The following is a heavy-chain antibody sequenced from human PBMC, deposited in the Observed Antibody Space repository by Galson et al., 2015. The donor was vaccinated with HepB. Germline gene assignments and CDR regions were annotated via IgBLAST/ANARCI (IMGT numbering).Heavy chain of an antibody. CDR1: GFTFSSYG. V-gene: IGHV3-30*18. CDR2: ISYDGSNK. J-gene: IGHJ4*02. D-gene: IGHD6-19*01. CDR3: AKGNKLEEYSSGWYGY. Sequence: SLRLSCAASGFTFSSYGMHWVRQAPGKGLEWVAVISYDGSNKYYADSVKGRFTISRDNSKNTLYLQMNSLRAEDTAVYYCAKGNKLEEYSSGWYGYWGQGTLVTVSS.